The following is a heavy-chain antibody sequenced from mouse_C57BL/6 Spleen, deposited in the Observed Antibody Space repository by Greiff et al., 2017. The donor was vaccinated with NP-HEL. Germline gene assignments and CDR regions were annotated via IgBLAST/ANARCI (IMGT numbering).Heavy chain of an antibody. CDR1: GYTFTSYW. V-gene: IGHV1-64*01. J-gene: IGHJ4*01. D-gene: IGHD2-1*01. CDR3: ARSSTMVHYYAMDY. Sequence: QVQLQQPGAELVKPGASVKLSCKASGYTFTSYWMHWVKQRPGQGLEWIGMIHPNSGSTNYNEKFKSKATLTVDKSSSTAYRQLRSLTSEDSAVYYCARSSTMVHYYAMDYWGQGTSVTVSS. CDR2: IHPNSGST.